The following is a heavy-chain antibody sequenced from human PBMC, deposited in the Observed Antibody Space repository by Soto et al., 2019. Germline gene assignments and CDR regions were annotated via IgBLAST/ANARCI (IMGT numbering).Heavy chain of an antibody. Sequence: SETLSLTCTVSGCSISSSSYYWGWIRQPPGKGLEWIGSIYYSGSTYYNPSLKSRVTISVDTSKNQFSLKLSSVTAADTAVYYCARTRGTMIVVVPPDYWGQGTLVTVSS. CDR2: IYYSGST. J-gene: IGHJ4*02. CDR3: ARTRGTMIVVVPPDY. CDR1: GCSISSSSYY. V-gene: IGHV4-39*01. D-gene: IGHD3-22*01.